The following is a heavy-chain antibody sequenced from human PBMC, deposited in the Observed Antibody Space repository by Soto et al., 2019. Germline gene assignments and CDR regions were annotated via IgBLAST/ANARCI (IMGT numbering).Heavy chain of an antibody. CDR2: ISWNSGII. Sequence: EVQLMESGGGLVQPGRSLRLSCAASAFTFDDYAMHWVRQAPGKGLEWVSGISWNSGIIDYADSVKGRFTISRDNAKNSLYLQMNSLRAEDTALYYCAKGYSYGVLEPLGYWGQGTLVTVSS. CDR3: AKGYSYGVLEPLGY. J-gene: IGHJ4*02. CDR1: AFTFDDYA. V-gene: IGHV3-9*01. D-gene: IGHD5-18*01.